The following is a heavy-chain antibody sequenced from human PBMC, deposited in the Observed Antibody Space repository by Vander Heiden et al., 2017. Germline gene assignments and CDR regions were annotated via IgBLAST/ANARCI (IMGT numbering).Heavy chain of an antibody. Sequence: RSIYYSGSTYYNPPLKSRGTISVDTSKNQFSRKLSSVHAEDKDVYYCARQSDDMVPHRNHWFDPWGQGNLVTV. V-gene: IGHV4-39*01. CDR2: IYYSGST. D-gene: IGHD3-9*01. CDR3: ARQSDDMVPHRNHWFDP. J-gene: IGHJ5*02.